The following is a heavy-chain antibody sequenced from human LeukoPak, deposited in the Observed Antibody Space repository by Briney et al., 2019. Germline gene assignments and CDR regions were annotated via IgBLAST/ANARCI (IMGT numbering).Heavy chain of an antibody. Sequence: GGSLRLSCAVSGFTFRTYGIHWVRQAPGKGLEWVRFISYDGWDKYYAESVKGRFSISKDNSRNTAFLQMNSLRREDTAVYYCVKDRRDSSNFYNHLDCGQGTLATVSS. J-gene: IGHJ4*02. CDR1: GFTFRTYG. V-gene: IGHV3-30*02. CDR2: ISYDGWDK. CDR3: VKDRRDSSNFYNHLD. D-gene: IGHD3-22*01.